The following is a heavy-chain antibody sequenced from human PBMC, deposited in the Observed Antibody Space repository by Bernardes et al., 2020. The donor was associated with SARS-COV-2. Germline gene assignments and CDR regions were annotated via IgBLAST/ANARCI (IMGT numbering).Heavy chain of an antibody. V-gene: IGHV4-31*03. J-gene: IGHJ4*02. CDR2: IYYSGST. Sequence: SQTLSPTCTFSGGSTSSGGYYWSWIRQHPGKGLEWIGYIYYSGSTYYIPSLKSRVTISVDTSKNQFSLKLSSVTAADTAVYYCARAHRITIFGVVRYFDYWGQGTLVTVSS. CDR3: ARAHRITIFGVVRYFDY. CDR1: GGSTSSGGYY. D-gene: IGHD3-3*01.